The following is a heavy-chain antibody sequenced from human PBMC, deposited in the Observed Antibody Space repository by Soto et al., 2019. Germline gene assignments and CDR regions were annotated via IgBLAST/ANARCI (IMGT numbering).Heavy chain of an antibody. CDR3: ARAIIVVVPAAPSPFYYYYMDV. Sequence: PSETLSLTCTVSGGSISSYYWSWIRQPPGKGLGWIGYIYYSGSTNYNPSLKSRVTISVDTSKNQSSLKLSSVTAADTAVYYCARAIIVVVPAAPSPFYYYYMDVWGKGTTVTVSS. V-gene: IGHV4-59*01. CDR2: IYYSGST. J-gene: IGHJ6*03. CDR1: GGSISSYY. D-gene: IGHD2-2*01.